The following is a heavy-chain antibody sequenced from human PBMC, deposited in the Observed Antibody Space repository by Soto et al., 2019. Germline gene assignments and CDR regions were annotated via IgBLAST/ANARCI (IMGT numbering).Heavy chain of an antibody. Sequence: QVQLVQSGAEVKKPGASVKVSCKASGYTFTGYYMHWVRQAPGQGLEWMGWINPNSGGTNYAQKFQGWVTMTRDTSISTAYMELSRLRSDDTAMYYCARETRRGYSYGFLGYWGQGTLVTVSS. J-gene: IGHJ4*02. CDR1: GYTFTGYY. D-gene: IGHD5-18*01. CDR3: ARETRRGYSYGFLGY. CDR2: INPNSGGT. V-gene: IGHV1-2*04.